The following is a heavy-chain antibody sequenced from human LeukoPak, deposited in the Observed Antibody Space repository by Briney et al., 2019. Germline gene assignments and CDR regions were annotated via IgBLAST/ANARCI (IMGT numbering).Heavy chain of an antibody. CDR3: ARDSGVHFDY. D-gene: IGHD1-26*01. Sequence: PSETLSLTCSVSGYSIGSGYDWAWIRQPPGKGLEWIGSINYSGRPYYNPSLKSRVTISVDTSKNQFSLKLSAVTAADTAVYYCARDSGVHFDYWGQGALVTVSS. CDR1: GYSIGSGYD. J-gene: IGHJ4*02. V-gene: IGHV4-38-2*02. CDR2: INYSGRP.